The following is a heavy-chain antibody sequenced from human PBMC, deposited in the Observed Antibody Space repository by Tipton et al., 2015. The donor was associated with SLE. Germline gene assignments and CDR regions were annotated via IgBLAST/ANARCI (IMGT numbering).Heavy chain of an antibody. D-gene: IGHD3-16*02. Sequence: TLSLTCTVSGGSISSGSYYWTWIRQPPGKGLEWIGYVYSSGSTNYNPSLRSRVTISVDTSQNQFSLKLNSVTAADTAVYYCARWGSFYYYMDVWGKGTTVTVSS. J-gene: IGHJ6*03. V-gene: IGHV4-61*01. CDR2: VYSSGST. CDR3: ARWGSFYYYMDV. CDR1: GGSISSGSYY.